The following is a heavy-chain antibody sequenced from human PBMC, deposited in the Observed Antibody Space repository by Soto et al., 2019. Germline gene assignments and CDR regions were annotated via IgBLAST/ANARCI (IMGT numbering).Heavy chain of an antibody. CDR2: IIPIFDTA. D-gene: IGHD3-22*01. CDR1: GGTFSSYA. J-gene: IGHJ4*02. CDR3: ATKPSYYDSSGYYGAN. V-gene: IGHV1-69*12. Sequence: QVQLVQSGAEVKKPGSSVKVSCKASGGTFSSYAISWVRQAPGQGLEWMGGIIPIFDTANYAQKFQGRVTITADESTSTAYMELSSLRSEDTAVYYCATKPSYYDSSGYYGANWGQGTLVTVSS.